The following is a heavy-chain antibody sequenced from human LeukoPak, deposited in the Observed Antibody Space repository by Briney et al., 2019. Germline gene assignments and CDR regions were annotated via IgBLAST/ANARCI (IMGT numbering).Heavy chain of an antibody. V-gene: IGHV3-11*06. CDR3: ARQGLNDSSDFWTFQH. J-gene: IGHJ1*01. Sequence: PGGSLRLSCAASGFSFSDYYMSWIRQTPEEGLEWLSYISSSSDYKNYADSLKGRFTISRDNAKNSVYLQMNSLRAEDTAVYYCARQGLNDSSDFWTFQHWGQGTLVTVSS. CDR1: GFSFSDYY. D-gene: IGHD3/OR15-3a*01. CDR2: ISSSSDYK.